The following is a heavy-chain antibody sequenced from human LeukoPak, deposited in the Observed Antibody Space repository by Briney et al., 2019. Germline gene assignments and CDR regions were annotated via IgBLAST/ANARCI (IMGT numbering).Heavy chain of an antibody. J-gene: IGHJ4*02. CDR1: GGSISSSSYY. V-gene: IGHV4-39*07. Sequence: PSETLSLTCTVSGGSISSSSYYWGWVRQPPGKGLEWIGSFYFSGGIFYNLSLKSRVTISVNKSRNQFSLKLTSVTAADTGVYYCARYVNLAVWYYFDYWGQGTLVTVSS. D-gene: IGHD6-19*01. CDR2: FYFSGGI. CDR3: ARYVNLAVWYYFDY.